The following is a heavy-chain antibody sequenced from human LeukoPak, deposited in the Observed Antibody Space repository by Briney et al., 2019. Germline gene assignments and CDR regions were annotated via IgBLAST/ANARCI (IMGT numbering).Heavy chain of an antibody. Sequence: PSETLSLTCAVYGGSFSGYYWSWIRQPPGKGLEWIGEINHSGSTNYNPSLKSRVTISVDTSKNQFSLKLSSVTAADTAVYYCARETALGSLDPWGQGTLVTVSS. J-gene: IGHJ5*02. CDR1: GGSFSGYY. CDR3: ARETALGSLDP. CDR2: INHSGST. D-gene: IGHD3-10*01. V-gene: IGHV4-34*01.